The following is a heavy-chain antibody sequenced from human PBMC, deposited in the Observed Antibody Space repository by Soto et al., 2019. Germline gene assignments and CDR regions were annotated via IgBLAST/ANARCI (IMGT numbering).Heavy chain of an antibody. V-gene: IGHV1-69*01. CDR1: GGTFSSYA. Sequence: SVKVSGKASGGTFSSYAISWVRQAPVQGLEWMGGIIPIFGTANYAQKFQGRVTITADESTSTAYMELSSLRSEDTAVYYCARAPRPYCSGGSCYMGFDPWGQGTLVTVSS. J-gene: IGHJ5*02. CDR2: IIPIFGTA. CDR3: ARAPRPYCSGGSCYMGFDP. D-gene: IGHD2-15*01.